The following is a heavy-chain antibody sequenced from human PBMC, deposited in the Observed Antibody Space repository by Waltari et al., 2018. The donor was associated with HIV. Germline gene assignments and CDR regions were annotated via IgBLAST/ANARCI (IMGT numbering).Heavy chain of an antibody. Sequence: EVQLVESGGGLVQPGRSLRLSCAASGFTFDDYAMHWVRQAPGKGLGWVSGISWNSGSIGYADSVKGRFTISRDNAKNSLYLQMNSLRAEDTALYYCAKDINGVAGYFDYWGQGTLVTVSS. CDR2: ISWNSGSI. CDR3: AKDINGVAGYFDY. J-gene: IGHJ4*02. CDR1: GFTFDDYA. D-gene: IGHD6-19*01. V-gene: IGHV3-9*01.